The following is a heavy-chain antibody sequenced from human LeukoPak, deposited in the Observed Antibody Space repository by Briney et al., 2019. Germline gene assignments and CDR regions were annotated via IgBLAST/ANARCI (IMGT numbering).Heavy chain of an antibody. V-gene: IGHV3-11*05. D-gene: IGHD2-2*01. Sequence: PGGSLRLSCAASGFTFSDYYMSWIRQAPGKGLEWVSYISSSSSYTNYADSVKGRFTISRDNAKNSLCLQMNSLRAEDTAVYYCARVRYCSSTSCYDAGWFDPWGQGTLVTVSS. CDR2: ISSSSSYT. J-gene: IGHJ5*02. CDR1: GFTFSDYY. CDR3: ARVRYCSSTSCYDAGWFDP.